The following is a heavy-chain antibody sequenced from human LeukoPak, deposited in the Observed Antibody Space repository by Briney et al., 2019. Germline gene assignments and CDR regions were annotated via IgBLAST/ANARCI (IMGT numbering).Heavy chain of an antibody. CDR1: GFTFSDYT. V-gene: IGHV3-21*03. D-gene: IGHD2-21*01. CDR3: ARDFAVMAY. J-gene: IGHJ4*02. Sequence: PGGSLRLSCAASGFTFSDYTMNWVRQAPGKGLEWVSSISSSSASIYYADSVKGRFTISRDNAKNSPYLQMNSLRAEDTAMYYCARDFAVMAYWGQGTLVTVSS. CDR2: ISSSSASI.